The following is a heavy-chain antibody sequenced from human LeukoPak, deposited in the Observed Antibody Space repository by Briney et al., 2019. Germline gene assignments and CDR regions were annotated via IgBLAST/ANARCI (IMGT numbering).Heavy chain of an antibody. Sequence: LSLTCTVSGGSISSYYWSWIRQPPGKGLEWVAVIWYDGSNKYYADSVKGRFTISRDNSKNTLYLQMNSLRAEDTAVYYCARDQADMDVWGQGTTVTVSS. CDR2: IWYDGSNK. CDR1: GGSISSYY. J-gene: IGHJ6*02. V-gene: IGHV3-33*08. CDR3: ARDQADMDV.